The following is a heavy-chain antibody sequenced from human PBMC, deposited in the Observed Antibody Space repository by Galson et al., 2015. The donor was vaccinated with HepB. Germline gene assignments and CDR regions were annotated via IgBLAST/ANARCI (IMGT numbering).Heavy chain of an antibody. CDR3: AKDQMFGYSYGYWYFDL. CDR1: GFTFSSYG. J-gene: IGHJ2*01. CDR2: ISYDGSNK. Sequence: SLRLSCAASGFTFSSYGMHWVRQAPGKGLEWVAVISYDGSNKYYADSVKGRFTISRDNSKNTLYLQMNSLRAEDTAVYYCAKDQMFGYSYGYWYFDLWGRGTLVTVSS. V-gene: IGHV3-30*18. D-gene: IGHD5-18*01.